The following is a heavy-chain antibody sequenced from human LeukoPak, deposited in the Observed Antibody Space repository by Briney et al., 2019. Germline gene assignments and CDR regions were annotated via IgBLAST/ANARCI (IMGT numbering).Heavy chain of an antibody. J-gene: IGHJ4*02. Sequence: GGPLRLSCAASGFIFSDYYMSWMRHAPGGGGEGVSYFSNTSSYTAYADSVKGRFTISRDNAKNSLYLQMNSLRAEDTAVYFCAKATNTATGTPTLAIDYWGKGNLVTVSS. CDR3: AKATNTATGTPTLAIDY. CDR1: GFIFSDYY. V-gene: IGHV3-11*05. D-gene: IGHD6-13*01. CDR2: FSNTSSYT.